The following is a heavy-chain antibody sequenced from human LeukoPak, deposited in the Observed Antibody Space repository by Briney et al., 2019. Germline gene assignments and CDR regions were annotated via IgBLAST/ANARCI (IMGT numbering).Heavy chain of an antibody. J-gene: IGHJ6*02. D-gene: IGHD6-19*01. CDR3: ARHGGRGWHISYYYGMDV. CDR2: IYYSGST. CDR1: GGSISSYY. Sequence: SETLSLTCTVSGGSISSYYWSWIRQPPGKGLEWIGYIYYSGSTNYNPSLKSRVTISVDTSKNQFSLKLSSVTAADTAVYYCARHGGRGWHISYYYGMDVWGQGTTVTVSS. V-gene: IGHV4-59*08.